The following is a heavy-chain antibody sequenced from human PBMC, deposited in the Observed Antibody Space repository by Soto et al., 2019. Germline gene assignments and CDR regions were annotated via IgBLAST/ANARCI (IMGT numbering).Heavy chain of an antibody. Sequence: SVKVSCKASGGTFSSYAISWVRQAPGQGLEWMGGIIPIFGTANYAQKFQGRVTITADESTSTAYMELSSLRSEDTAVYYCAKDFLQDWGQDYYYGMDVWGQGTTVTVSS. CDR3: AKDFLQDWGQDYYYGMDV. V-gene: IGHV1-69*13. CDR1: GGTFSSYA. D-gene: IGHD3-16*01. CDR2: IIPIFGTA. J-gene: IGHJ6*02.